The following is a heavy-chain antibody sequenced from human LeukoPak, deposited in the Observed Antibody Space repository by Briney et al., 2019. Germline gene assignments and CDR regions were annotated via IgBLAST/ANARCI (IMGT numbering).Heavy chain of an antibody. Sequence: SETLSLTCTVSGGSISSYYWSWIRQPPGKGLEWIGYIYYSGSTSYNPSLKSRFTISVDTSKNQFSLKLSSVTAADTAVYYCARGSWAGYGGNPVEFDPWGQGTLVTVSS. V-gene: IGHV4-59*01. CDR2: IYYSGST. CDR1: GGSISSYY. CDR3: ARGSWAGYGGNPVEFDP. J-gene: IGHJ5*02. D-gene: IGHD4-23*01.